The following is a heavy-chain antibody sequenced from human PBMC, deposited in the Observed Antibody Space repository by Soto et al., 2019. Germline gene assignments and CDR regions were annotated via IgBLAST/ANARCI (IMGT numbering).Heavy chain of an antibody. CDR1: GGSISSGDYY. V-gene: IGHV4-31*03. CDR3: ARWWSGSRKGFDP. Sequence: QVQLQESGPGLVKPSQTLSLTCTVSGGSISSGDYYWSWIRQHPGKGLEWIGYIYYSGSTYYNPSIKCRVTISVDTPKNQFSPQPSSVTAADTAVYYCARWWSGSRKGFDPWGQGTLVTVSS. J-gene: IGHJ5*02. CDR2: IYYSGST. D-gene: IGHD3-3*01.